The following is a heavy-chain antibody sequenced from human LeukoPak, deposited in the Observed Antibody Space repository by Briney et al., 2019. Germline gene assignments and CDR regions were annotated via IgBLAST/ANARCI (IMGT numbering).Heavy chain of an antibody. CDR2: INPNSGGT. Sequence: ASVKVSCKASGYTFTSYYMHWVRQAPGQGLEWMGWINPNSGGTNYAQKFQGRVTMTRDTSISTAYMELSRLRSDDTAVYYCARDSRNYIIFYYYYMDVWGKGTTVTVSS. V-gene: IGHV1-2*02. CDR1: GYTFTSYY. J-gene: IGHJ6*03. CDR3: ARDSRNYIIFYYYYMDV. D-gene: IGHD1-7*01.